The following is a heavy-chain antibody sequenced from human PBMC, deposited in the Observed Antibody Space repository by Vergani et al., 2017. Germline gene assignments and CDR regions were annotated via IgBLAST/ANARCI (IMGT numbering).Heavy chain of an antibody. CDR3: ARGEWLAPYYFDY. CDR1: GFTFDDYA. CDR2: ISWNSGSI. Sequence: EVQLVESGGGLVKPGGSLRLSCAASGFTFDDYAMHWVRQAPGKGLEWVSGISWNSGSIGYADSVKGRFTISRDNSKNTLYLQMNSLRAEDTAVYYCARGEWLAPYYFDYWGQGTLVTVSS. V-gene: IGHV3-9*01. D-gene: IGHD3-3*01. J-gene: IGHJ4*02.